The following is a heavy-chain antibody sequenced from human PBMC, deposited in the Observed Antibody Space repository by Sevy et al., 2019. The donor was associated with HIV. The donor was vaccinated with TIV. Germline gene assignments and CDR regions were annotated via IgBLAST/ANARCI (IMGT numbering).Heavy chain of an antibody. CDR2: ISSSSSTI. CDR3: ARVPSTGRYGMDV. V-gene: IGHV3-48*01. Sequence: GGSLRLSCAASGFTFSTYSMNWVRQAPGKGLEWVSYISSSSSTIYYADSVRDRFTISRDNAKNSRYLQMNSLRADDTAVYYCARVPSTGRYGMDVWGQGTTVTVSS. J-gene: IGHJ6*02. CDR1: GFTFSTYS. D-gene: IGHD3-10*01.